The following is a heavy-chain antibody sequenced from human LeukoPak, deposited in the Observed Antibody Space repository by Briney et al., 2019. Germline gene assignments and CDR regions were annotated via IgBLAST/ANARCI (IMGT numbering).Heavy chain of an antibody. CDR3: ARDQMDIGGSHYDS. CDR2: ITDSGGST. CDR1: GFTFSSYA. V-gene: IGHV3-23*01. J-gene: IGHJ5*02. D-gene: IGHD1-26*01. Sequence: GGSLRLSCAASGFTFSSYAMSWVRQAPGKGLEWVSTITDSGGSTYFADSVKGRFTFSRDNSKNTLYLQMNSLRAEDTAVYYCARDQMDIGGSHYDSWGQGNLVTACS.